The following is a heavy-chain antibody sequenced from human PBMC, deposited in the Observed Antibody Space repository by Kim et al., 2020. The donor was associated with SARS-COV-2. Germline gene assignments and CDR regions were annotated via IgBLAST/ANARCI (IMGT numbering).Heavy chain of an antibody. CDR2: IYYSGST. CDR1: GGSISSGGYY. Sequence: SETLSLTCTVSGGSISSGGYYWSWIRQHPGKGLEWIGYIYYSGSTYYNPSLKSRVTISVDTSKNQFSLKLSSVTAADTAVYYCARGRITSFGGVTEFDYWGQGTLVTVSS. D-gene: IGHD3-3*01. CDR3: ARGRITSFGGVTEFDY. V-gene: IGHV4-31*03. J-gene: IGHJ4*02.